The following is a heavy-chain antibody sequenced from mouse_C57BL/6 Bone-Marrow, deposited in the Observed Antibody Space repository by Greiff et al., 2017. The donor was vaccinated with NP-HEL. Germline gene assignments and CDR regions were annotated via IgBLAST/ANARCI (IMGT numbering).Heavy chain of an antibody. D-gene: IGHD2-3*01. Sequence: QVQLQQSGAELVRPGSSVKLSCKASGYTFTSYWMHWVKQRPIQGLEWIGNIDPSDSETHYNQKFKDKATLTVDKSSSTAYMQLSSLTSEDSAVYYCARRGYYEDYWGQGTTLTVSS. J-gene: IGHJ2*01. CDR2: IDPSDSET. CDR3: ARRGYYEDY. V-gene: IGHV1-52*01. CDR1: GYTFTSYW.